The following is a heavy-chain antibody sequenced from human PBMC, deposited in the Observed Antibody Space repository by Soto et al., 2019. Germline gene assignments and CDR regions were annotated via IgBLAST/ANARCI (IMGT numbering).Heavy chain of an antibody. D-gene: IGHD3-10*01. CDR1: GGSFSAFY. J-gene: IGHJ4*02. Sequence: SETLSLTCAVHGGSFSAFYWIWIRQSPGKGLEWIGEINQSGSTNYNPSLKSRVTISVDPSKNQFSLNLTSVTAADTAVYYCARGATMVRGGGALRYWGQGTLVT. CDR2: INQSGST. V-gene: IGHV4-34*01. CDR3: ARGATMVRGGGALRY.